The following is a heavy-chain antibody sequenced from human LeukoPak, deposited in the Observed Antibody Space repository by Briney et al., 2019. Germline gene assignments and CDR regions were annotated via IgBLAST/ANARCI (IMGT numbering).Heavy chain of an antibody. CDR2: IYPGDSDT. V-gene: IGHV5-51*01. CDR3: ARARHYDFWSVWGLDAFDI. CDR1: GYSFTSYW. J-gene: IGHJ3*02. Sequence: GESLKISCKGSGYSFTSYWIGWVRQMPGKGLEWMGIIYPGDSDTRYSPSFQGQVTISAGKSISTAYLQWSSLKASDTAMYYCARARHYDFWSVWGLDAFDIWGQGTMVTVSS. D-gene: IGHD3-3*01.